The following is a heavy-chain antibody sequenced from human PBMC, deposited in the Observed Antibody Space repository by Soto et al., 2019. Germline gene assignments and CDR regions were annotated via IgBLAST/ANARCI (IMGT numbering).Heavy chain of an antibody. J-gene: IGHJ4*02. Sequence: QVHLVQSGAEAKTPGSSVKVSCKASGGSFSNYALNWERQAPGQGLEWMGGIIPISVTSSYAQKFQGRVTITADTSASTAYLELSSLRSEDSAVYYCARVIRGYSFGPYDYWGQGTLVTVSS. CDR3: ARVIRGYSFGPYDY. CDR1: GGSFSNYA. V-gene: IGHV1-69*06. D-gene: IGHD5-18*01. CDR2: IIPISVTS.